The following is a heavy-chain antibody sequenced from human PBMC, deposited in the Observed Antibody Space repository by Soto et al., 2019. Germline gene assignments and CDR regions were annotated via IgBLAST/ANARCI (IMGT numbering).Heavy chain of an antibody. CDR3: ATLPPRIVVTVLPIPT. V-gene: IGHV4-4*02. J-gene: IGHJ5*02. D-gene: IGHD2-21*01. CDR2: VYHSGST. Sequence: QVYLHQSGPGLVKPSGTLSLTCAVSGDSISSTHWWTWVRQTPGKGLEWIGEVYHSGSTSYNPSLRRRVTVSVDKSNNQFSLKLTSVSAADTAVYYCATLPPRIVVTVLPIPTWGQGTLVSVSS. CDR1: GDSISSTHW.